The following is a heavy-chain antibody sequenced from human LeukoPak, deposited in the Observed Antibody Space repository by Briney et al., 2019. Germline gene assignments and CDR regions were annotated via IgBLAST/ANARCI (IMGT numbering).Heavy chain of an antibody. J-gene: IGHJ3*02. D-gene: IGHD3-10*01. CDR3: TSSPPYGSGSYCNPDAFDI. CDR2: IKSKTDGGTT. V-gene: IGHV3-15*01. Sequence: GGSLRLSCAASGFTFSNAWMSWVRQAPGKGLEWVGRIKSKTDGGTTDYAAPVKGRFTISRDDSKNTLYLQMNSLKTEDTAVYYCTSSPPYGSGSYCNPDAFDIWGQGTMVTVSS. CDR1: GFTFSNAW.